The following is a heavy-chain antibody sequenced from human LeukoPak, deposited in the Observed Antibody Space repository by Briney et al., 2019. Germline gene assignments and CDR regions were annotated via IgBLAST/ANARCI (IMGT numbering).Heavy chain of an antibody. V-gene: IGHV3-11*01. J-gene: IGHJ4*02. Sequence: GGSLRLSCAASDFVFSDYYMSWVRQAPGKGLEWVSYISSSGNSIYYADSVKGRFTISRVNAKNSLYLQMNSLRAEDTAVYYCAREMEGDYGSGTFFDLWGQGNMVTVSS. CDR1: DFVFSDYY. CDR3: AREMEGDYGSGTFFDL. D-gene: IGHD3-10*01. CDR2: ISSSGNSI.